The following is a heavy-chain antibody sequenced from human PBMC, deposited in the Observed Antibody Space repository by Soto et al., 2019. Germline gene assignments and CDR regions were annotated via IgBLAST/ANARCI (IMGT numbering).Heavy chain of an antibody. Sequence: PSENLALTSTVSGGSISSGGYYWSWIRQHPGKGLEWIGYIYYSGSTYYNPSLKSRVTISVDTSKNQFSLKLSSVTAADTAVYYFSRAVEMATIHGYPFDIFGQGKFVT. CDR2: IYYSGST. J-gene: IGHJ3*02. V-gene: IGHV4-31*03. CDR3: SRAVEMATIHGYPFDI. D-gene: IGHD5-12*01. CDR1: GGSISSGGYY.